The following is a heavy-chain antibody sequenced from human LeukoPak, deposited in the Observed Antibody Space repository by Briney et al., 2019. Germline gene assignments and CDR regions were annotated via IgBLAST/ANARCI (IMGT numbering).Heavy chain of an antibody. CDR3: APSPYSSSWYLDY. J-gene: IGHJ4*02. CDR1: GYTFTGYY. CDR2: INPNSGGT. V-gene: IGHV1-2*02. D-gene: IGHD6-13*01. Sequence: ASVKVSCKASGYTFTGYYMRWVRQAPGQGLEWVGWINPNSGGTNYARKFQGRVTMTRDTSISTAYMELSRLRSDDTAVYYCAPSPYSSSWYLDYWGQGTLVTVSS.